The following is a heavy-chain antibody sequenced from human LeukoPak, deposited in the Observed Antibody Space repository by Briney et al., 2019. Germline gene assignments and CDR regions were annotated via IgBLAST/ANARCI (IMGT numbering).Heavy chain of an antibody. J-gene: IGHJ5*02. CDR3: ARDGGGYSSGWYLKWFDP. D-gene: IGHD6-19*01. CDR2: IYHSGST. Sequence: SETLSLTCTVSGYSISSGYYWGWIRQPPGKGLEWIGSIYHSGSTYYNPSLKSRVTISVDTSKNQFSLKLSSVTAADTAVYYCARDGGGYSSGWYLKWFDPWGQGTLVTVSS. V-gene: IGHV4-38-2*02. CDR1: GYSISSGYY.